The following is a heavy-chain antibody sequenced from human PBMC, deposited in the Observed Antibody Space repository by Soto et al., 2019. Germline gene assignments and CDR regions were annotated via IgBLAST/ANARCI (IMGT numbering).Heavy chain of an antibody. V-gene: IGHV3-30-3*01. Sequence: WGSLRLSCAASGFTLSSYAMHWVRQAPGKGLEWVAVISYDGSNKYYADSVKGRFTISRDNSKNTLYLQMNSLRAEDTAVYYCATDRDCSGGSCYPPHFDYRGQGTPVTVSS. CDR3: ATDRDCSGGSCYPPHFDY. CDR2: ISYDGSNK. J-gene: IGHJ4*02. CDR1: GFTLSSYA. D-gene: IGHD2-15*01.